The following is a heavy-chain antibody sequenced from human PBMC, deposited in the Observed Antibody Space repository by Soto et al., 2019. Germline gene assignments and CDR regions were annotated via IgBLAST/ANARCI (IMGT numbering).Heavy chain of an antibody. V-gene: IGHV3-23*01. CDR2: ISGSGGST. J-gene: IGHJ6*03. Sequence: PGGSLRLSCAASGFTFSSYAMSWVRQAPGKGLEWVSAISGSGGSTYYADSVKGRFTISRDNSKNTLYLQMNSLRAEDTAVYYCSKLRAYYYYMDVSGKGTTVTVSS. D-gene: IGHD3-16*01. CDR1: GFTFSSYA. CDR3: SKLRAYYYYMDV.